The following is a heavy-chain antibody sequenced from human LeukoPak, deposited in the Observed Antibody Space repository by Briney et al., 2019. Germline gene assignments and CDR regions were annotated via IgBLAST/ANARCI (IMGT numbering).Heavy chain of an antibody. J-gene: IGHJ4*02. D-gene: IGHD2-2*01. V-gene: IGHV3-21*01. Sequence: GGSLRLSCGASGFTFSGYNMNWVRQAPRKALEWISSITTTSSYIYYADSVRGRFTISRDNAKNSLYLQMNSLRAEDTAVYYCARDGGSAMPFHYWGQGTLVTVSS. CDR3: ARDGGSAMPFHY. CDR2: ITTTSSYI. CDR1: GFTFSGYN.